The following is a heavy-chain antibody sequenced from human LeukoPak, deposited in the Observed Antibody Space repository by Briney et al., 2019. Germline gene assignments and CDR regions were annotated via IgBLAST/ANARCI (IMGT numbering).Heavy chain of an antibody. D-gene: IGHD6-13*01. Sequence: KPSEALSLTCTVSGGSISSGGYYWSWIRQHPGKGLENIGYISYSGSTHDNPSLKSRLTVLVETSKNQFSQKLSSVTAADTAVYYCARALYSSSWPHWGWFDPWGQGTLVTVSS. CDR3: ARALYSSSWPHWGWFDP. V-gene: IGHV4-31*03. J-gene: IGHJ5*02. CDR1: GGSISSGGYY. CDR2: ISYSGST.